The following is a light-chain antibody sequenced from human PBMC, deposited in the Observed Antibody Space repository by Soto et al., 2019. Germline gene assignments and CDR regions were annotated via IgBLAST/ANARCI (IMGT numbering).Light chain of an antibody. CDR1: LPISNK. Sequence: DIVLTQSPATLSVSPGERATLSCRASLPISNKLAWYQQRPGQSLRLLIYGASARAHGVPARFSGSGSGTEFTLTIISLQSEDLAVYYCQQYENWPPAVTFGGGTNVEIK. CDR2: GAS. J-gene: IGKJ4*01. CDR3: QQYENWPPAVT. V-gene: IGKV3-15*01.